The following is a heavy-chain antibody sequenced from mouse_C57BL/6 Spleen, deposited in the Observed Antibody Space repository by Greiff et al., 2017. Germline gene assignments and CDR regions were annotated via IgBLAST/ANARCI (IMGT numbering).Heavy chain of an antibody. V-gene: IGHV8-12*01. J-gene: IGHJ2*01. CDR3: ARRITTVVATAYFDY. D-gene: IGHD1-1*01. Sequence: QVTLKVSGPGILQSSQTLSLTCSFSGFSLSTSGMGVSWIRQPSGKGLEWLAHIYWDDDKRYNQSLKSRLTISKDTSRNPVFLNITIVNTAATDTYDCARRITTVVATAYFDYWGQGTTLTVSS. CDR2: IYWDDDK. CDR1: GFSLSTSGMG.